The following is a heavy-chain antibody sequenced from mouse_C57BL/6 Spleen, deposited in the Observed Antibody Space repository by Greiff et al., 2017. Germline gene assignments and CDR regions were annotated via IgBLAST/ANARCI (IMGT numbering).Heavy chain of an antibody. CDR3: ARSASSPFFDY. CDR2: IYPGDGDT. D-gene: IGHD3-2*02. J-gene: IGHJ2*01. CDR1: GYAFSSSW. Sequence: VQLKESGPELVKPGASVKISCKASGYAFSSSWMNWVKQRPGKGLEWIGRIYPGDGDTNYNGKFKGKATLTADKSSSTAYMQLSSLTSEDSAVYFCARSASSPFFDYWGQGTTLTVSS. V-gene: IGHV1-82*01.